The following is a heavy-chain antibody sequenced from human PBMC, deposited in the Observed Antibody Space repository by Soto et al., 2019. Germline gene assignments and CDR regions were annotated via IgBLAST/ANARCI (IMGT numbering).Heavy chain of an antibody. J-gene: IGHJ4*02. D-gene: IGHD3-3*01. V-gene: IGHV4-34*01. Sequence: SETLSLTCAVYGGSFSGYYWSWIRQPPGKGLEWIGEINHSGSTNYNPSLKSRVTISVDTSKNQFSLKLSSVTAADTAVYYCATSLRFLEWFQTWGQGTLVTVS. CDR3: ATSLRFLEWFQT. CDR1: GGSFSGYY. CDR2: INHSGST.